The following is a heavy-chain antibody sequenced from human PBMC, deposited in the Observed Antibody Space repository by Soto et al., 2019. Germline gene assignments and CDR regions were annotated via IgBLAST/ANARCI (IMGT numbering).Heavy chain of an antibody. CDR1: GLTFRSYW. D-gene: IGHD2-2*01. CDR3: ARPARECSSPGCAN. Sequence: EVQLVESGGGLVRPGGSLRLSCVVSGLTFRSYWMSWVRQAPGKGLEWVANINQDGSESYYVDSVKGRFTISRDNAKNSLYLQMTSLRAEDTAVYYCARPARECSSPGCANWGQGTLVTVSS. J-gene: IGHJ4*02. CDR2: INQDGSES. V-gene: IGHV3-7*01.